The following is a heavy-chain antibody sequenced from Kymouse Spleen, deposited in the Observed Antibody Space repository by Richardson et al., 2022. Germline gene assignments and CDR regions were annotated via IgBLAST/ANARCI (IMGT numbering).Heavy chain of an antibody. Sequence: QLQLQESGPGLVKPSETLSLTCTVSGGSISSSSYYWGWIRQPPGKGLEWIGSIYYSGSTYYNPSLKSRVTISVDTSKNQFSLKLSSVTAADTAVYYCARQRSSSPFDYWGQGTLVTVSS. J-gene: IGHJ4*02. V-gene: IGHV4-39*01. CDR2: IYYSGST. CDR3: ARQRSSSPFDY. D-gene: IGHD6-6*01. CDR1: GGSISSSSYY.